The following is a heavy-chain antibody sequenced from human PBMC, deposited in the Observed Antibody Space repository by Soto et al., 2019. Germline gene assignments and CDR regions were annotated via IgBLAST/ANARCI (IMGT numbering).Heavy chain of an antibody. D-gene: IGHD3-10*01. CDR1: GFTFDDYG. CDR3: AKHRCGDYYGSGRYYKGLDY. V-gene: IGHV3-9*01. J-gene: IGHJ4*02. CDR2: ISWNSGSI. Sequence: EVQLVESGGALVQPGRSLRLSCAASGFTFDDYGMHWVRQPPGKGLEWVSGISWNSGSIGYADSVKGRFTISRDNAKNSLYLQMNSLRAEDTALYYCAKHRCGDYYGSGRYYKGLDYGGQGTLVTVSS.